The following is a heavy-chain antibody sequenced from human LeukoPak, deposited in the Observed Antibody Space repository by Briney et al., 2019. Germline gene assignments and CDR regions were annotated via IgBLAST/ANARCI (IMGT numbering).Heavy chain of an antibody. CDR3: ARGINSAFDI. Sequence: SQTLSLTCAISGDSVSSNTVAWNCIRQSPSRGLEWLGRAYSRSRGGRDYAISVRSRINIDTDTSRNQFSLQLSSVPPEDTAVYYCARGINSAFDIWGQGTMVTVSS. CDR2: AYSRSRGGR. D-gene: IGHD4-23*01. V-gene: IGHV6-1*01. J-gene: IGHJ3*02. CDR1: GDSVSSNTVA.